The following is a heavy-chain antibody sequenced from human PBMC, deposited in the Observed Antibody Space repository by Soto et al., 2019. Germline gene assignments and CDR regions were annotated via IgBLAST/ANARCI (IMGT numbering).Heavy chain of an antibody. Sequence: PSETLSLTCAVSGASIGSGGYSWSWIRQPPGRGLEWIGYVFHSETTYYNPSLKSRVTMSVDSSKNQFSLKLTSVTAADTAVYYCARGGQQFLDYWGQGTLVTVSS. D-gene: IGHD4-4*01. CDR3: ARGGQQFLDY. J-gene: IGHJ4*02. CDR1: GASIGSGGYS. V-gene: IGHV4-30-2*01. CDR2: VFHSETT.